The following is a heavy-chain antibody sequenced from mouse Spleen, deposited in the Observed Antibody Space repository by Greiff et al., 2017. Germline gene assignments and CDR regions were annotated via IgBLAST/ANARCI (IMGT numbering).Heavy chain of an antibody. V-gene: IGHV5-17*02. CDR1: GFTFSSFG. CDR2: ISSGSSTI. J-gene: IGHJ4*01. D-gene: IGHD1-2*01. Sequence: EVQLVESGGGLVQPGGSRKLSCAASGFTFSSFGMHWVRQAPEKGLEWVAYISSGSSTIYYADTVKGRFTISRDNPKNTLFLQMTSLRSEDTAMYYCARGSYYGSYAMDYWGQGTSVTVSS. CDR3: ARGSYYGSYAMDY.